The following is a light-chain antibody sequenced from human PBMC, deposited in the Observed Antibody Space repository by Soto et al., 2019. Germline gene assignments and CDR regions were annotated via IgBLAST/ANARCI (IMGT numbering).Light chain of an antibody. V-gene: IGKV3-20*01. CDR3: QQYEAVVT. J-gene: IGKJ1*01. CDR2: GAS. CDR1: QSLTNNY. Sequence: EIVLTQSPGTLSLSPGERATLSCRASQSLTNNYFAWYQQKPGRALRLLIDGASTRATGIPDRFSGSGSGTDFNLTISRXXPEDVAVYYCQQYEAVVTFGQGTKVEI.